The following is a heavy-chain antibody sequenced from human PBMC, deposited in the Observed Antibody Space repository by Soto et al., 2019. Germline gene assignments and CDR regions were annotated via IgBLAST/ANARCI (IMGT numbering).Heavy chain of an antibody. CDR1: GFTFSDYY. J-gene: IGHJ6*02. Sequence: QVQLVESGGGLVKPGGSLRLSCAASGFTFSDYYMSWIRQAPGKGLEWVSYISSSGSTIYYADSVKGRFTISRDNAKXXLXLXKNSLRAEDTAVYYCARTPGYVDWLRRGYYYYGMDVWGQGTTVTVSS. V-gene: IGHV3-11*01. CDR2: ISSSGSTI. D-gene: IGHD3-9*01. CDR3: ARTPGYVDWLRRGYYYYGMDV.